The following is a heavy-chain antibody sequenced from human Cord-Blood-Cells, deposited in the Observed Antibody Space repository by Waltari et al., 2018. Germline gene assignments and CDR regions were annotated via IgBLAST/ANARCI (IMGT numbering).Heavy chain of an antibody. CDR3: ARGLTTGYFQH. J-gene: IGHJ1*01. Sequence: QVQLQQWGAGLLKPSETLSLTCAVYGGSFSGYYWSWIRQPPGKGLEWIGEINHSGSTNYNPSLKSRVTISVDTSKNQFSLKLSSVTAADTAVYYCARGLTTGYFQHWGQGTLVTVSS. D-gene: IGHD4-17*01. CDR1: GGSFSGYY. CDR2: INHSGST. V-gene: IGHV4-34*01.